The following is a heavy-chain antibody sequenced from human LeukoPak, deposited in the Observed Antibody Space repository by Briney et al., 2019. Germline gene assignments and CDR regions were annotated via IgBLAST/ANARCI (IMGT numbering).Heavy chain of an antibody. D-gene: IGHD4-17*01. CDR1: GGSISMGYY. Sequence: SQTLSLTCNVSGGSISMGYYWSWIRQPAGQAPEWIGRFYVTGSTDYSPSLKSRVTISADTTKNQLSLRLTSVTAADTAVYYCAREPSTANWFDPWGQGTLVTVSS. V-gene: IGHV4-61*02. CDR2: FYVTGST. J-gene: IGHJ5*02. CDR3: AREPSTANWFDP.